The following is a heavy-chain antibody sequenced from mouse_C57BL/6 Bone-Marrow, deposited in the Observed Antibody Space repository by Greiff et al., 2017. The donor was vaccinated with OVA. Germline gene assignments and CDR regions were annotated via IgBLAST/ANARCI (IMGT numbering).Heavy chain of an antibody. Sequence: EVKLQQSGPGLVKPSQSLSLTCSVTGYSITSGYYWNWIRQFPGNKLEWMGYISYDGSNNYNPSLKNRISITRDTSKNQFFLKLNSVTTEDTATYYCARDVWGTGTTVTVSS. J-gene: IGHJ1*03. V-gene: IGHV3-6*01. CDR1: GYSITSGYY. CDR2: ISYDGSN. CDR3: ARDV.